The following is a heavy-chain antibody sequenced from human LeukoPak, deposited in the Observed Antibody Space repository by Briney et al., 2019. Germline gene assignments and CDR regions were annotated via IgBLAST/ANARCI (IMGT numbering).Heavy chain of an antibody. Sequence: SQTLSLTCTVSGGSISSGSYYWSWIRQPAGKGLEWIGRIYTSGSTNYNPSLKSRVTISVDTSKNQFSLKLSSVTAADTAVYYCARFYYDSSGYQYFDYWGQGTLLTVSS. CDR3: ARFYYDSSGYQYFDY. V-gene: IGHV4-61*02. D-gene: IGHD3-22*01. CDR2: IYTSGST. CDR1: GGSISSGSYY. J-gene: IGHJ4*02.